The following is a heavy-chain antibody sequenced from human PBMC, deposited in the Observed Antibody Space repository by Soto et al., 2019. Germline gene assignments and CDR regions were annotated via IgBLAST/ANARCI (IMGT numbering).Heavy chain of an antibody. CDR1: GFTFSSYD. D-gene: IGHD1-26*01. Sequence: GWSLRLSCAASGFTFSSYDMHWVRQATGKGLEWVSAIGTAGDTYYPGSVKGRFTISRENAKNSLYLQMNSLRAGDTAVYYCAREMRATDSGYYYGMDVWGQGTTVTV. V-gene: IGHV3-13*01. CDR3: AREMRATDSGYYYGMDV. J-gene: IGHJ6*02. CDR2: IGTAGDT.